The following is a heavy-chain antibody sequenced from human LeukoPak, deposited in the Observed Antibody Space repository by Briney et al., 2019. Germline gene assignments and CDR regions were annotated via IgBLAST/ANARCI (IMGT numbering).Heavy chain of an antibody. CDR1: DCSISSGNY. CDR2: VYHSGST. J-gene: IGHJ4*02. V-gene: IGHV4-38-2*01. CDR3: ARNDSSGYFDY. D-gene: IGHD3-22*01. Sequence: KSSETLSLTCAVSDCSISSGNYWGWIRQPPGKGLEWIGSVYHSGSTHYRPSLKSRVTISVDTSKNQFSLKLSSVTAADTAVYYCARNDSSGYFDYWGQGTLVTVSS.